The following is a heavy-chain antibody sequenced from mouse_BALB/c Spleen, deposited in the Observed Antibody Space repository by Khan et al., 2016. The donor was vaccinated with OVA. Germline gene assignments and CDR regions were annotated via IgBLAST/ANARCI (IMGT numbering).Heavy chain of an antibody. V-gene: IGHV2-3*01. D-gene: IGHD2-2*01. J-gene: IGHJ3*01. CDR3: SIIYDGYDWFTY. CDR2: IWGDGST. CDR1: GLSLTDYG. Sequence: QVQLKESGPGLVAPSQSLSITCTVSGLSLTDYGISWIRQPPGQGLEWLGVIWGDGSTTYHSALISRLGINKDNSKRQVFLKLNSLQTDETATYYCSIIYDGYDWFTYWGQGTLVTVSA.